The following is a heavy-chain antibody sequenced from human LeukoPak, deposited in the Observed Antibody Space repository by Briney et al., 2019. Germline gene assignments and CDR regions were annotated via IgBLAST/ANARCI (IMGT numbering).Heavy chain of an antibody. J-gene: IGHJ4*02. CDR1: GGSISSYY. Sequence: PSETLSLTCTVSGGSISSYYWSWIRQPAGKGLERIGRIYTSGSTNYNPSLKSRVTMSVDTSKNQFSLKLSSVTAADTAVYYCARDPEPSPGYSSGWYGGFDYWGQGTLVTVSS. CDR2: IYTSGST. V-gene: IGHV4-4*07. CDR3: ARDPEPSPGYSSGWYGGFDY. D-gene: IGHD6-19*01.